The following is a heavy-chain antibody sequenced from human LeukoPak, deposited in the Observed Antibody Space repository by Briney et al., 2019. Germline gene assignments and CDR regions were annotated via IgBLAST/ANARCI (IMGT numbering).Heavy chain of an antibody. CDR1: GYSISSGYY. Sequence: SETLSLTCTVSGYSISSGYYWGWIRQPPGKGLEWIGRIYTSGSTNYNPSLKSRVTMSVDTSKNQFSLKLSSVTAADTAVYYCAREIFYDILSNYYHYMDVWGKGTTVTISS. CDR3: AREIFYDILSNYYHYMDV. D-gene: IGHD3-9*01. J-gene: IGHJ6*03. CDR2: IYTSGST. V-gene: IGHV4-38-2*02.